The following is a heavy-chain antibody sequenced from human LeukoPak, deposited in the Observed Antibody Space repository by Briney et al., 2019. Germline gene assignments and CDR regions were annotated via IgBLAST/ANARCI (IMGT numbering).Heavy chain of an antibody. D-gene: IGHD6-6*01. CDR1: GGSISSSSYY. V-gene: IGHV4-39*01. J-gene: IGHJ6*02. CDR3: ARAGARQLAGNRNDYYYYGMDV. Sequence: SETLSLTCTVSGGSISSSSYYWGWIRQPPGKGLEWIGSIYYSGSTYYNPSLKSRVTISVDTSKNQFSPKLSSVTAADTAVYYCARAGARQLAGNRNDYYYYGMDVWGQGTTVTVSS. CDR2: IYYSGST.